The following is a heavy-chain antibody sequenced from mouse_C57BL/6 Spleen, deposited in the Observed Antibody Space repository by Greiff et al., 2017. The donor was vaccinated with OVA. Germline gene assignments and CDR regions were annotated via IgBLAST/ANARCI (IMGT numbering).Heavy chain of an antibody. CDR3: ASLYYYGSDAMDY. J-gene: IGHJ4*01. D-gene: IGHD1-1*01. CDR2: IYPGSGST. Sequence: QVHVKQSGAELVKPGASVKMSCKASGYTFTSYWITWVKQRPGQGLEWIGDIYPGSGSTNYHEKFKSKATLTVDTSSSTAYMQLSSLTSEDSAVYYCASLYYYGSDAMDYRGQGTSVTVSS. V-gene: IGHV1-55*01. CDR1: GYTFTSYW.